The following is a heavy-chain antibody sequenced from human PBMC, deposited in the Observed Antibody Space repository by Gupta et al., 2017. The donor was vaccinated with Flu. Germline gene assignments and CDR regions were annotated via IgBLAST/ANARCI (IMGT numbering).Heavy chain of an antibody. CDR1: SFG. Sequence: SFGMLWVRQAPGKGLVWLAFISFDGRQVFYGDSVKGRFTVPRDNSRNSLSLRMNSLRSDDTGVYYCAKDLSYSTTWMCFDPRGKGTLVTVS. V-gene: IGHV3-30*02. CDR3: AKDLSYSTTWMCFDP. J-gene: IGHJ5*02. D-gene: IGHD1-1*01. CDR2: ISFDGRQV.